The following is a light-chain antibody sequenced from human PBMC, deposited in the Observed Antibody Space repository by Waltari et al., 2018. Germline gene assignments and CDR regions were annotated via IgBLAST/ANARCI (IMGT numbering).Light chain of an antibody. CDR3: AVWDDSLYGEV. CDR2: SND. J-gene: IGLJ2*01. Sequence: QSVLTQPPSVSGTPGQRVTISCSGSNSNIGSNAVNWYQQVPGRAPKLLIYSNDKRPSGVPDRFSGSKSGTSASLAISGLQSEDESDYFYAVWDDSLYGEVFGGGTKLTVL. CDR1: NSNIGSNA. V-gene: IGLV1-44*01.